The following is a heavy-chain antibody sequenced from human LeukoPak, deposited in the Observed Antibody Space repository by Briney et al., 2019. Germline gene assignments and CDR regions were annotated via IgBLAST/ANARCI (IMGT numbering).Heavy chain of an antibody. CDR2: ISSYKGNT. D-gene: IGHD3-22*01. CDR1: GYTFTSKG. J-gene: IGHJ4*02. Sequence: ASVKVSCKGSGYTFTSKGISGVRQAPGQGLEWMGWISSYKGNTDYAQKFQGRFTMTTDTSTRTVYMELRSLRSDDTAVYYCARDGRDSSGYLIDFWGQGTLVTVSS. CDR3: ARDGRDSSGYLIDF. V-gene: IGHV1-18*01.